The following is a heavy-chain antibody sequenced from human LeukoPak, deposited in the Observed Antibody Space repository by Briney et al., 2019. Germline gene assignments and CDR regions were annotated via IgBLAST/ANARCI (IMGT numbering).Heavy chain of an antibody. CDR3: ARHYTDDSSGYYFAPYYYYYGMDV. Sequence: PSETLSLTRAVYGGSFSGYYWSWIRQPPGKGLEWIGEINHSGSTNYNPSLKSRVTISVDTSKNQFSLKLSSVTAADTAVYYCARHYTDDSSGYYFAPYYYYYGMDVWGQGTTVTVSS. J-gene: IGHJ6*02. CDR2: INHSGST. V-gene: IGHV4-34*01. CDR1: GGSFSGYY. D-gene: IGHD3-22*01.